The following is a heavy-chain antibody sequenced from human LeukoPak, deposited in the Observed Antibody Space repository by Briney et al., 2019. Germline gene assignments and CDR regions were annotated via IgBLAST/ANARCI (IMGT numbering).Heavy chain of an antibody. CDR2: SHPRDCDA. D-gene: IGHD4-17*01. J-gene: IGHJ4*02. CDR1: GYALTRCL. Sequence: ASVKISCKASGYALTRCLMHWVRQAPGQGFEWMAKSHPRDCDARYAQRFQGRITLTSDLSTTTVYMELSSLRSEDTAVYYCARDLYGAWTWDSWGQGTLVTVPS. V-gene: IGHV1-46*01. CDR3: ARDLYGAWTWDS.